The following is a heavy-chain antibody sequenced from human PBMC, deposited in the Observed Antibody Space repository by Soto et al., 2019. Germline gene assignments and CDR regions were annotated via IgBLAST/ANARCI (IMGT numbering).Heavy chain of an antibody. CDR2: ITPMYGTA. V-gene: IGHV1-69*14. CDR3: AKGDGGLGDKWKYYYYAFDA. J-gene: IGHJ6*02. Sequence: QVQLVQSGAEVKQPGSSVKVSCKASGGTFSRYAFSWVRQAPGQGPEWMGGITPMYGTANYAQKLQGRVTIIADRSTNTAEMELSSVRSEDTDVYYCAKGDGGLGDKWKYYYYAFDAWRPGTSVTVSS. D-gene: IGHD1-1*01. CDR1: GGTFSRYA.